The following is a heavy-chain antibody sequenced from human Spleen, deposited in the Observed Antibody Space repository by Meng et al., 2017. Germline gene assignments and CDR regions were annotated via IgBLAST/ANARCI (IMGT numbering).Heavy chain of an antibody. CDR3: ATTRWLFGDAFDI. CDR1: GGSVSSGSYY. CDR2: INHSGST. Sequence: SETLSLTCTVSGGSVSSGSYYWSWIRQPPGKGLEWIGEINHSGSTNYNPSLESRATISVDTSQNNLSLKLSSVTAADSAVYYCATTRWLFGDAFDIWGQGTMVTVSS. D-gene: IGHD3-22*01. V-gene: IGHV4-61*03. J-gene: IGHJ3*02.